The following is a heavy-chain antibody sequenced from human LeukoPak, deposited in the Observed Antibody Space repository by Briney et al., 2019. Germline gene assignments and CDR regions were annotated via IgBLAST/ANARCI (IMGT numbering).Heavy chain of an antibody. CDR3: ARLSISGSYFGDY. CDR2: FYYSGST. Sequence: SETLSLTCTVSGGSISSYYWSWIRQPPGKGLEWIGDFYYSGSTNYNPSLKSRVTISVDTSKNQISLNLSSVTAADTAVYYCARLSISGSYFGDYWGQGALVTVSS. J-gene: IGHJ4*02. V-gene: IGHV4-59*08. D-gene: IGHD1-26*01. CDR1: GGSISSYY.